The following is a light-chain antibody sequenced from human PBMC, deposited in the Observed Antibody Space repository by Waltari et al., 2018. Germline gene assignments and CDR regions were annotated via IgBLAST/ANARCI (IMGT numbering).Light chain of an antibody. CDR3: AVWDDSLSGPV. V-gene: IGLV1-47*01. CDR1: SSNIGSNY. Sequence: QSVLTQPPSTSGTPGQRVTISCSGSSSNIGSNYVYWYQQLPGMAPKLLIYRNKQRSSGVPDRFSGSKSGTSASLAISGLRSEDEADYYCAVWDDSLSGPVFGGGTKLTVL. J-gene: IGLJ2*01. CDR2: RNK.